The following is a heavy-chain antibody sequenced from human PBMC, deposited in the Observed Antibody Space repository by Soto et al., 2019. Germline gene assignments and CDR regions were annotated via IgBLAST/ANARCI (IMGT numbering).Heavy chain of an antibody. V-gene: IGHV1-18*01. J-gene: IGHJ4*02. CDR1: GYTFTSYG. Sequence: ASVKVSCKASGYTFTSYGISWVRQAPGQGLEWMGWISAYNGNTNYAQKLKGRVTMTTDTSTSTANMKQRNLRSDDTAVYYCARVPDFWSGYYEFDYWGQGTLVTVSS. CDR2: ISAYNGNT. D-gene: IGHD3-3*01. CDR3: ARVPDFWSGYYEFDY.